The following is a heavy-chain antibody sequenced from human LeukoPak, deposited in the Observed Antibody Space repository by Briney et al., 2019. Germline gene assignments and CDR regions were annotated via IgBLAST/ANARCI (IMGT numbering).Heavy chain of an antibody. V-gene: IGHV4-4*07. CDR3: ARDSYYDSSGYYSRPFDY. J-gene: IGHJ4*02. Sequence: PSETLSLTCTVSGGSISSYYWSWIRQPAGKGLEWIGRIYTSGSTNYNPSLKSRVTMSVDTFRNQFSLKLSSVTAADTAVYYCARDSYYDSSGYYSRPFDYWGQGTLVTVSS. CDR2: IYTSGST. CDR1: GGSISSYY. D-gene: IGHD3-22*01.